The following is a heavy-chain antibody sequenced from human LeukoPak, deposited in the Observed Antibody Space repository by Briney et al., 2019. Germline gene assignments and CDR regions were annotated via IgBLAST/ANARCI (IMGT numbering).Heavy chain of an antibody. CDR1: GYTFTSYG. Sequence: GASVKVSCKASGYTFTSYGISWVRQAPGQGLEWMGWISAYNGNTNYAQKLQGRVTMTTDTSTSTAYMELRSLRSDDTAVYYCATPAHDSSGYYLIGAFDIWGQGTMVTVSS. J-gene: IGHJ3*02. CDR2: ISAYNGNT. D-gene: IGHD3-22*01. CDR3: ATPAHDSSGYYLIGAFDI. V-gene: IGHV1-18*01.